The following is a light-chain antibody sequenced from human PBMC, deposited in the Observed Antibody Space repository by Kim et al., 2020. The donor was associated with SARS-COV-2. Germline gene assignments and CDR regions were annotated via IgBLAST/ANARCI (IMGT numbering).Light chain of an antibody. CDR1: QDIRVSLGIRNY. CDR3: QQSDKLLLT. V-gene: IGKV1-33*01. CDR2: DAS. J-gene: IGKJ3*01. Sequence: DIQMTQSPSSLSASVGDRVTITCQASQDIRVSLGIRNYLNWYQQKPGRAPKPLIYDASNLATGVPSRLRGSGSGTHFTLTISTLQPEDIATYYCQQSDKLLLTFGAGTKVYIK.